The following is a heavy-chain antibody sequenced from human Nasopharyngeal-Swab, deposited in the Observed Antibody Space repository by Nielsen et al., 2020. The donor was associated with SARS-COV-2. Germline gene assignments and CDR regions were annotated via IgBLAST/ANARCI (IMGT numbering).Heavy chain of an antibody. Sequence: ETLSLTCAASGFTFSSYSINWVRQAPGKGLEWVSSISSSSSYIHYADSVKGRFTISRDNAKNSLYLQMNSLRAEDTAVYYCAKSNSGSYYNGFDPWGQGTLVTVSS. J-gene: IGHJ5*02. D-gene: IGHD1-26*01. CDR2: ISSSSSYI. CDR1: GFTFSSYS. CDR3: AKSNSGSYYNGFDP. V-gene: IGHV3-21*01.